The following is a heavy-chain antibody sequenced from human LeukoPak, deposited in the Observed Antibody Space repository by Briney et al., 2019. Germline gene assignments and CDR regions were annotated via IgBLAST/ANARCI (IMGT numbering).Heavy chain of an antibody. J-gene: IGHJ6*03. V-gene: IGHV3-23*01. CDR1: GFTFSSYA. CDR2: ISGSGGST. Sequence: GGSLRLSCAASGFTFSSYAMSWVRQAPGKGLEWVSAISGSGGSTYYADSVKGRFTISRDNSKNTLYLQMNSLRAEDTAVYYCAKVGWYDRIRNYYYYMDVWGKGTTVTVSS. CDR3: AKVGWYDRIRNYYYYMDV. D-gene: IGHD3-3*01.